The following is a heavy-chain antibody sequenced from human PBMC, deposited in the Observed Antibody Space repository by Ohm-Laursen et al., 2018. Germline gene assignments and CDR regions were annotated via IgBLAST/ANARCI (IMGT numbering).Heavy chain of an antibody. D-gene: IGHD2-2*02. Sequence: GTLSLTCAVNGESSSGYFWNWIRQPPGKGLEWIGEINQSGSTYYNPSLKSRVTISVDTSKNQFSLKLSSVTAADTAVYYCARGGVCSSTSCYRVFRDFDYWGQGTLVTVSS. J-gene: IGHJ4*02. V-gene: IGHV4-34*01. CDR2: INQSGST. CDR3: ARGGVCSSTSCYRVFRDFDY. CDR1: GESSSGYF.